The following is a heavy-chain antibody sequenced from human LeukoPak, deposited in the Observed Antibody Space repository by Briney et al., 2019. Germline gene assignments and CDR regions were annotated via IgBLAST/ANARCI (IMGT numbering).Heavy chain of an antibody. CDR3: AKGGSSSGLGY. D-gene: IGHD6-6*01. J-gene: IGHJ4*02. Sequence: GGSLRLSCAASGFTFSSYAMSWVRQAPGKGPEWVSAISGSGGSTYYADSVKGRFTISRDNSKNTLYLQMNSLRAEDTAVYYCAKGGSSSGLGYWGQGTLVTVSS. CDR2: ISGSGGST. V-gene: IGHV3-23*01. CDR1: GFTFSSYA.